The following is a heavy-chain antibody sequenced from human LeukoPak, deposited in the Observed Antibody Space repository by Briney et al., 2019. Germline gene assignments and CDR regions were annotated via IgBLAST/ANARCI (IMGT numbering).Heavy chain of an antibody. D-gene: IGHD6-19*01. Sequence: GASVKVSCKASGYTFTSYGISWVRQAPGQGLEWMGWISAYNSNTNYAQKLQGRVTMTTDTSTSTAYMELRSLRSDDTAVYYCARIPSSGWYAYFQHWGQGTLVTVSS. CDR2: ISAYNSNT. J-gene: IGHJ1*01. CDR3: ARIPSSGWYAYFQH. V-gene: IGHV1-18*01. CDR1: GYTFTSYG.